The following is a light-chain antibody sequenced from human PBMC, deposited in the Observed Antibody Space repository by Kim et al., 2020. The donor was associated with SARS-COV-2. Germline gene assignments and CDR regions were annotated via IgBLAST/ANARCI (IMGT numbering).Light chain of an antibody. J-gene: IGLJ3*02. CDR2: YKSDSNK. CDR3: AIWYSNTWV. CDR1: SGSHVDIDN. Sequence: FTCTLRSGSHVDIDNIFWYQQKPGSLPRYLLRYKSDSNKEQGSGVPSRFSGSKDASTNAGLLLISGLQAEDEADYYCAIWYSNTWVFGGGTQLTVL. V-gene: IGLV5-39*01.